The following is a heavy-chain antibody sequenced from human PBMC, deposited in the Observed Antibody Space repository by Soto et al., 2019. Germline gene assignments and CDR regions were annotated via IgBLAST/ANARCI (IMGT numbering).Heavy chain of an antibody. Sequence: QVQLVQSGADLKKPGASVKVSCKSSGYTFINYYVHWVRQAPGQGLEWMGWINPHSGDTEYSQKFQGGVTMTRDTSISTVFMELSRLTYDDTALYFCARQGEPYISPRDSYGMDVWGQGTSVTVSS. D-gene: IGHD3-16*01. CDR1: GYTFINYY. CDR3: ARQGEPYISPRDSYGMDV. V-gene: IGHV1-2*02. J-gene: IGHJ6*02. CDR2: INPHSGDT.